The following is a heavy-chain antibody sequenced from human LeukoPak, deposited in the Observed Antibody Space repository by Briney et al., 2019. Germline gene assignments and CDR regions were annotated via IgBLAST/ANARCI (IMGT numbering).Heavy chain of an antibody. CDR3: AGTYYGFWSGYYPHYYYYYMDV. V-gene: IGHV4-59*01. CDR1: GGSISSYY. D-gene: IGHD3-3*01. CDR2: IYYSGST. J-gene: IGHJ6*03. Sequence: SETLSLTCTVSGGSISSYYWSWIRQPPGKGLEWIGYIYYSGSTNYNPSLKSRVTISVDTSKNQFSLKLSSVTAADTAVYYCAGTYYGFWSGYYPHYYYYYMDVWGKGTTATVSS.